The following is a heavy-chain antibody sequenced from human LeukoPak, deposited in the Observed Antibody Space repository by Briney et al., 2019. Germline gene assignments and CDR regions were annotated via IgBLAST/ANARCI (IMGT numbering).Heavy chain of an antibody. CDR3: ARWEGYFDF. Sequence: SETLSLTCAVYGGSFSGYYWSWIRQPPGKGLEWNGEINHSGSTNYNPSLKSRVTISVDTSKNQFSLKLSSVTAEDTAVYYCARWEGYFDFWGQGTLVTVSS. D-gene: IGHD1-26*01. CDR2: INHSGST. CDR1: GGSFSGYY. V-gene: IGHV4-34*01. J-gene: IGHJ4*02.